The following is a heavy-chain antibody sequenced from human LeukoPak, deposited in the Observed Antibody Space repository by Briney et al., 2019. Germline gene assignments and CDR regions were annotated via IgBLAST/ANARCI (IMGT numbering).Heavy chain of an antibody. CDR2: IYYSGST. V-gene: IGHV4-59*01. J-gene: IGHJ4*02. CDR3: ARGFLWFGELSLDY. Sequence: SETLSLTCTVYGGSISSYYWSWIRQPPGKGLEWIGYIYYSGSTNYNPSLKSRVTISVDTSKNQFSLKLSSVTAADTAVYYCARGFLWFGELSLDYWGQGTLVTVSS. CDR1: GGSISSYY. D-gene: IGHD3-10*01.